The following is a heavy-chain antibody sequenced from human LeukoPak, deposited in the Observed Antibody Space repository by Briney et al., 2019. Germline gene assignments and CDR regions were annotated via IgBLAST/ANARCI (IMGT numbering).Heavy chain of an antibody. D-gene: IGHD5-18*01. CDR1: GYTFTSYD. V-gene: IGHV1-8*01. Sequence: ASVKVSCKASGYTFTSYDINWVRQATGQGLEWMGWMNPNSGNTGYAQKFQGRVTMTRNTSISTAYMELSSLRSEDTAVYYCAREYSGYYYYYYGMDVWGQGTTVTVSS. CDR3: AREYSGYYYYYYGMDV. CDR2: MNPNSGNT. J-gene: IGHJ6*02.